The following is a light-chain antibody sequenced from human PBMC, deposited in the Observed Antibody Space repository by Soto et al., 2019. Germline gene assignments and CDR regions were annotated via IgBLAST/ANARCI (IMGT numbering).Light chain of an antibody. Sequence: DIQMTQSPSSLSASVGDRVTITCRASQDISNNLGWYQQRSGKAPKRLIFTASNLQSGVPSRFGGSGSGTEFTLTISGLQPEDFATYYCLQHNNYPLTFGQGTRLEIK. J-gene: IGKJ5*01. CDR3: LQHNNYPLT. V-gene: IGKV1-17*01. CDR1: QDISNN. CDR2: TAS.